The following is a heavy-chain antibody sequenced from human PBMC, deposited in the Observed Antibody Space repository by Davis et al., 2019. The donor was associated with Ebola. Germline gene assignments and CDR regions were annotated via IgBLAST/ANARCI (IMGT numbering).Heavy chain of an antibody. J-gene: IGHJ6*02. V-gene: IGHV3-11*01. CDR3: ARERKGSGKNRLDV. CDR1: GFTFSDYY. Sequence: PGGSLRLSCAASGFTFSDYYMSWIRQAPGKGLEWVSYISTSGSTIYYADSVKGRFTISRDNAKNSLYLQMNSLRVEDTAVYYCARERKGSGKNRLDVWGQGTTVTVSS. CDR2: ISTSGSTI. D-gene: IGHD3-10*01.